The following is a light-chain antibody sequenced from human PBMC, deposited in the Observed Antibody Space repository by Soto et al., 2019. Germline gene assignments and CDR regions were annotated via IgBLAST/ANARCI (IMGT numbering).Light chain of an antibody. CDR2: DVT. CDR1: SSDVGGYNY. V-gene: IGLV2-14*03. Sequence: QSVLTQPVSVSGSPGQSITISCTGTSSDVGGYNYVSWYQQHPDIAPKLMIYDVTNRPSGVSNRFSGSKSGNTAPLTISGLQAEDEADYYCSSYASSSSLVFGTGTKVTVL. J-gene: IGLJ1*01. CDR3: SSYASSSSLV.